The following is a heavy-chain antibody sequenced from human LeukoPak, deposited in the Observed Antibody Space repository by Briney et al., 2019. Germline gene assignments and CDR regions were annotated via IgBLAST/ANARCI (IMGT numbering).Heavy chain of an antibody. D-gene: IGHD3-16*01. CDR3: ARERSNGGLRLDF. CDR1: GYTFTDYY. Sequence: GASVKVSCKASGYTFTDYYMHWVRQAPGQGLEWMGWINPNSGVTNYAQNFQGRVTMTRDTSIRTAYMELTWLSSDDTAVYYCARERSNGGLRLDFWGQGTLVTASS. V-gene: IGHV1-2*02. J-gene: IGHJ4*02. CDR2: INPNSGVT.